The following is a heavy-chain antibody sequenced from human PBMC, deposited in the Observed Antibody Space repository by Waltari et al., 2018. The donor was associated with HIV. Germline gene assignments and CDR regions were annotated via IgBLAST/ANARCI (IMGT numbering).Heavy chain of an antibody. D-gene: IGHD4-17*01. CDR2: ISWNSGTI. J-gene: IGHJ4*02. Sequence: EVQLVESGGGLVQPGRSLRLACAASGFFFTDYAMHWVRQAPGKGLEWVSGISWNSGTIYYADSVRGRFTISRDNAKNSLYLQMNSLRAEDTAFYYCAKGGTVTTDYFNYWGQGTLVTVSS. V-gene: IGHV3-9*01. CDR1: GFFFTDYA. CDR3: AKGGTVTTDYFNY.